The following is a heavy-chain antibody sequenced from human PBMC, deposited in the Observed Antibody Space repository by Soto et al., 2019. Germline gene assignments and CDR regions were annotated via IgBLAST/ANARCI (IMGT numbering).Heavy chain of an antibody. V-gene: IGHV3-30-3*01. CDR3: AKDPNGNYIGGFEM. CDR2: ISYDGSNK. CDR1: GFTFSSYA. J-gene: IGHJ3*02. D-gene: IGHD1-7*01. Sequence: GGSLRLSCAASGFTFSSYAMHWVRQAPGKGLEWVAVISYDGSNKYYADSVKGRFTISRDNSKNTLYLQMNSLRAEDTAVYYCAKDPNGNYIGGFEMCGQGTLVTVSS.